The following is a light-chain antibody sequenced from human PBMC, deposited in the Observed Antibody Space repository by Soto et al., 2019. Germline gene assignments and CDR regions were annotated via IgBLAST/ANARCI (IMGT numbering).Light chain of an antibody. Sequence: AIQMTQSPSSLSASVGDRVTITCRSSKAIRDDLSWYQQKPGKAPKLLIYGASSLQTGVPSRFSGSGSGTDFTLTISSLQPEDFATYYCLQDNNWPWTFGQGTKVDIK. CDR3: LQDNNWPWT. CDR2: GAS. V-gene: IGKV1-6*01. J-gene: IGKJ1*01. CDR1: KAIRDD.